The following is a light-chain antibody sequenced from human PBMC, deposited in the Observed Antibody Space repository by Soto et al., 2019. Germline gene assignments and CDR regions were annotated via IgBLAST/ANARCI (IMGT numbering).Light chain of an antibody. J-gene: IGLJ1*01. CDR3: PSYDSSLSAHV. CDR2: GNS. CDR1: SSNIGAGYE. Sequence: QSVLTQPPSVSGAPGQRVTISCIGGSSNIGAGYEVHWYQQLPGTAPKLLIYGNSNRPSGVPDRFSGSKSGTSASLAITGLQAEDEADYYCPSYDSSLSAHVFGTGTKLTVL. V-gene: IGLV1-40*01.